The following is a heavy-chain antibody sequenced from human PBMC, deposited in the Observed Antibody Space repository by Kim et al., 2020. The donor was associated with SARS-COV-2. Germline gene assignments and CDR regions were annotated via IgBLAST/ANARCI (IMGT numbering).Heavy chain of an antibody. CDR3: AKVGIAAAGTGDY. Sequence: YADSVKGRFTISRDNSKNTLYLQMNSLRAEDTAVYYCAKVGIAAAGTGDYWGQGTLVTVSS. V-gene: IGHV3-23*01. J-gene: IGHJ4*02. D-gene: IGHD6-13*01.